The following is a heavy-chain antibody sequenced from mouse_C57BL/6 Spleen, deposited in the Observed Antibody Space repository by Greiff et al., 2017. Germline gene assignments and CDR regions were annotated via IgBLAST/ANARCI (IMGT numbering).Heavy chain of an antibody. V-gene: IGHV5-17*01. CDR2: ISSGSSTI. CDR3: ASFDSSGYDGDAMDY. CDR1: GFTFSDYG. J-gene: IGHJ4*01. D-gene: IGHD3-2*02. Sequence: EVNLVESGGGLVKPGGSLKLSCAASGFTFSDYGMHWVRQAPEKGLEWVAYISSGSSTIYYADTVKGRFTISRDNAKNTLFLQMTSLRSEDTAMYYCASFDSSGYDGDAMDYWGQGTSVTVSS.